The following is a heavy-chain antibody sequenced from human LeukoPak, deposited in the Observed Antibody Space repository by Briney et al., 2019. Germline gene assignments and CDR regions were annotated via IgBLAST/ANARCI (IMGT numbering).Heavy chain of an antibody. CDR2: IYYSGST. J-gene: IGHJ4*02. V-gene: IGHV4-59*08. CDR1: GGSISSYY. CDR3: ARSPPGYSYGVDY. Sequence: SETLSLTCTVCGGSISSYYWSWIRQPPGKGVEWSGYIYYSGSTNYNPSLKSRVTISVDTSKNQFSLKLSSVTAADTAVYYCARSPPGYSYGVDYWGQGTLVTVSS. D-gene: IGHD5-18*01.